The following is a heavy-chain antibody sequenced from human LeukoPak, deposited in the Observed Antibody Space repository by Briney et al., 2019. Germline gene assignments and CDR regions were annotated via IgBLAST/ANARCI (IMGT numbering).Heavy chain of an antibody. J-gene: IGHJ4*02. V-gene: IGHV4-31*03. CDR3: ARVRFLEWLPFDY. Sequence: PSETLSLTCTVSGGSISSGDYYWSRIRQRPGKGLKWIGSIYYSGVTYYNPSLESRVTISVDTSKNQFSLNLSSVTAADTAGYYCARVRFLEWLPFDYWGQGTLVTVSS. CDR1: GGSISSGDYY. CDR2: IYYSGVT. D-gene: IGHD3-3*01.